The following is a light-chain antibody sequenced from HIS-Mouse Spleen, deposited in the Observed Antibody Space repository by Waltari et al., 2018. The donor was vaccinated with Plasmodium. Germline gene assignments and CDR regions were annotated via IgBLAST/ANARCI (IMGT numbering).Light chain of an antibody. CDR1: QSVSSN. CDR3: QQYNNWPRGT. J-gene: IGKJ1*01. V-gene: IGKV3-15*01. Sequence: IVMTQSLATLSVSPRKKATLSCRASQSVSSNLAWYQQKPGQAPRLLISGATTRATGNPARFSGSGSGTEFTLTISSMQSEDFAVYNCQQYNNWPRGTFGQGTKVEIK. CDR2: GAT.